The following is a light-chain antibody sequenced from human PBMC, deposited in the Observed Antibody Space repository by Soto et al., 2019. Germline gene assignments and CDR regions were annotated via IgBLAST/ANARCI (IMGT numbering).Light chain of an antibody. V-gene: IGKV3-15*01. J-gene: IGKJ5*01. Sequence: EIVMTHSPATLSVYPGESATLSCRASQSVSGNLALHQQKPGQAPRILMYDASTRATGISARFSGSEPGTEFTLTIRSLQSEDFAVYYCQQYHNWPLTFRQGTRLDIK. CDR2: DAS. CDR1: QSVSGN. CDR3: QQYHNWPLT.